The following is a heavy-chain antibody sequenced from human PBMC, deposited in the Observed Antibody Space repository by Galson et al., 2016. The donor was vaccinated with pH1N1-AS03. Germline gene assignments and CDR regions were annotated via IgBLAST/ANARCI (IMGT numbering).Heavy chain of an antibody. J-gene: IGHJ4*02. CDR3: YYYGDYGNYCFDY. CDR2: IKLDGSEK. V-gene: IGHV3-7*01. D-gene: IGHD4-17*01. Sequence: SLRLSCAASGITFSTYWMSWVRQAPGKGLEWVANIKLDGSEKYYVDSVKGRFTISRDNAKNSLFLQMNSLRAEDTAVYYCYYYGDYGNYCFDYWGQGTLVTVSS. CDR1: GITFSTYW.